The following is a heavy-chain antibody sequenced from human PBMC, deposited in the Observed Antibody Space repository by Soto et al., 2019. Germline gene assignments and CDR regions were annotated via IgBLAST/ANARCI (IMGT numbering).Heavy chain of an antibody. D-gene: IGHD3-3*01. CDR3: ASGEGLLYYYYYGMDV. Sequence: ASVKVSCKASGYTFTRYDINWVRQATGQGLEWMGWMNPNSGNTGYAQKFQGRVTMTRNTSISTAYMELSSLRSDDTAVYYCASGEGLLYYYYYGMDVWGQGTTVTVSS. CDR2: MNPNSGNT. V-gene: IGHV1-8*02. J-gene: IGHJ6*02. CDR1: GYTFTRYD.